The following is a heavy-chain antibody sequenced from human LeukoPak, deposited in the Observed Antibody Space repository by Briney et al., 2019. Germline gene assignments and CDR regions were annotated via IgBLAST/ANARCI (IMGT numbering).Heavy chain of an antibody. CDR2: ISAYNGNT. J-gene: IGHJ6*03. CDR1: GYTFTSYG. D-gene: IGHD6-13*01. CDR3: ARDGKGRQLGVRGIWEYYYYYRDV. Sequence: GASVKVSCKASGYTFTSYGISWVRQAPGQGLEWMGWISAYNGNTNYAQKLQGRVTMTTDTSTSTAYMELRSLRSNDTAVYYCARDGKGRQLGVRGIWEYYYYYRDVWGKGTTVTVSS. V-gene: IGHV1-18*01.